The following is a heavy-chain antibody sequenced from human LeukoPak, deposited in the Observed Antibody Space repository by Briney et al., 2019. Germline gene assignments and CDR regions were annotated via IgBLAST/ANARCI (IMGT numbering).Heavy chain of an antibody. CDR1: GFTFSSYG. Sequence: PGGSLRLSCAASGFTFSSYGMHWVRQAPGKGLEWVAVISYDGSNKYYADSVKGRFTISRDNSKNTLYLQMNSLRAEDTAVYCCAKDYGGIAAGPFDYWGQGTLVTVSS. CDR3: AKDYGGIAAGPFDY. D-gene: IGHD6-13*01. V-gene: IGHV3-30*18. CDR2: ISYDGSNK. J-gene: IGHJ4*02.